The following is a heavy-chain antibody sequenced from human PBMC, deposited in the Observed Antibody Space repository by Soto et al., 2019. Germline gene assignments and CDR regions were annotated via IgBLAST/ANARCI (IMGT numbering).Heavy chain of an antibody. CDR1: GGTFSSYA. CDR2: IIPIFGTA. V-gene: IGHV1-69*13. Sequence: SVKVSCKASGGTFSSYAISWVRQAPGQGLEWMGGIIPIFGTANYAQKFQGRVTITADESTSTAYMELSSLRSEDTAVYYCARGKGGDRLQTSAFDIWGQGTMVTVSS. CDR3: ARGKGGDRLQTSAFDI. D-gene: IGHD2-21*02. J-gene: IGHJ3*02.